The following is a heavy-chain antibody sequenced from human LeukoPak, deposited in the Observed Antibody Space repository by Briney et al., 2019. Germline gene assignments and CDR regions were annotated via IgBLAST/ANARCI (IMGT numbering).Heavy chain of an antibody. J-gene: IGHJ4*02. CDR2: IYYSGST. CDR3: ARVKGRDGYNLFDY. D-gene: IGHD5-24*01. V-gene: IGHV4-59*01. CDR1: GGSISSYY. Sequence: PSETLSLTCTVSGGSISSYYWSWIRQPPGKGLEWIGYIYYSGSTNYNPSLKSRVTISVDTSKNQFSLKLSSVTAADTAVYYCARVKGRDGYNLFDYWGQGTLVTVSS.